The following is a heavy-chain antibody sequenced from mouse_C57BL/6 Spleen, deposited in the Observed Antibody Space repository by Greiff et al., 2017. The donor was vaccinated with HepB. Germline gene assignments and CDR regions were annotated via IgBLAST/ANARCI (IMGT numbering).Heavy chain of an antibody. V-gene: IGHV1-64*01. D-gene: IGHD2-5*01. CDR3: ASLYSNYPLYFDY. J-gene: IGHJ2*01. CDR2: IHPNSGST. CDR1: GYTFTSYW. Sequence: QVQLQQPGAELVKPGASVKLSCKASGYTFTSYWMHWVKQRPGQGLEWIGMIHPNSGSTNYNEKFKSKATLTVDKSSSTAYMQLSSLTSEDSAVYDCASLYSNYPLYFDYWGQGTTLTVSS.